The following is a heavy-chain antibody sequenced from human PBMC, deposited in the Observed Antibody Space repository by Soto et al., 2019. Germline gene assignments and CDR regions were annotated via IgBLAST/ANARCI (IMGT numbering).Heavy chain of an antibody. Sequence: QVQLVQSGAEVKKPGASVKVSCKASGYTFTSYYMHWVRQAPAQGLEWMGIINPSGGSTSYAQKFQGRVTMTRDTSTSTVYMELSSLRSEDTAVYYCARDMGPIFGVVIISYYFDYWGQGTLVTVSS. V-gene: IGHV1-46*03. J-gene: IGHJ4*02. CDR3: ARDMGPIFGVVIISYYFDY. CDR1: GYTFTSYY. CDR2: INPSGGST. D-gene: IGHD3-3*01.